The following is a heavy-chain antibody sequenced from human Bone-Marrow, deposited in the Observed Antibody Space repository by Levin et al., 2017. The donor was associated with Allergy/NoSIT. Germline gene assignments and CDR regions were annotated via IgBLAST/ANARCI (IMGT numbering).Heavy chain of an antibody. Sequence: GESLKISCPTSGSTFDRYGYSWVRQAPGQGLEWMGWISAYNGKTKYLQKFQGRVTLTTDTSTSTVYMELRSLRSDDTALYYCARDLGSVSGSLHFDNWGQGTLVTVSS. D-gene: IGHD6-19*01. CDR1: GSTFDRYG. J-gene: IGHJ4*02. CDR3: ARDLGSVSGSLHFDN. CDR2: ISAYNGKT. V-gene: IGHV1-18*01.